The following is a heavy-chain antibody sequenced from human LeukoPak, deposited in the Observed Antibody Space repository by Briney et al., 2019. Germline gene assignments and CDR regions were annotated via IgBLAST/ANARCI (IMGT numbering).Heavy chain of an antibody. Sequence: GGSLRLSCAASGFTFSSYAMHWVRQAPGKGLEWVAVISYDGSNKYYADSVKGRFTISRDNSKNTLYLQMNNLRAEDTAVYYCARDRATRYFDYWGQGTLVTVSS. CDR3: ARDRATRYFDY. D-gene: IGHD2-15*01. CDR2: ISYDGSNK. J-gene: IGHJ4*02. V-gene: IGHV3-30-3*01. CDR1: GFTFSSYA.